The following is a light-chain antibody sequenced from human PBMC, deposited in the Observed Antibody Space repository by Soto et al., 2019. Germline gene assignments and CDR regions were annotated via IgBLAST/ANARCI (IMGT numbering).Light chain of an antibody. J-gene: IGKJ1*01. Sequence: DLQVTQSPSSLSASVGDRVTITCRASQSISSYLNWYQQKPGTAPKVLIYHASNLQSGVPSRFSGSGSGTEFTLTISSLQPDDFATYYCQHYNSYSEAFGQGTKVDIK. CDR3: QHYNSYSEA. V-gene: IGKV1-5*01. CDR2: HAS. CDR1: QSISSY.